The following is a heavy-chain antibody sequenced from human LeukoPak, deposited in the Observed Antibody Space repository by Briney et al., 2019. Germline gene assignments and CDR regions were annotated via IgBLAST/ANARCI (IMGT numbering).Heavy chain of an antibody. V-gene: IGHV4-39*07. D-gene: IGHD3-9*01. Sequence: SETLSLTCTVSGGSISSSSYYWGWIRQPPGKGPEWIGSIYYSGSTYYNPSLKSRVTISVDTSKNQFSLKLSSVTAADTAVYYCALVNYDILTGYLNWFDPWGQGTLVTVSS. CDR2: IYYSGST. CDR3: ALVNYDILTGYLNWFDP. J-gene: IGHJ5*02. CDR1: GGSISSSSYY.